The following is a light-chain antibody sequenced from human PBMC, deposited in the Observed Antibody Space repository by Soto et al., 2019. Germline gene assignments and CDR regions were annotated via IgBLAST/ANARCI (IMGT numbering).Light chain of an antibody. CDR3: HQYDSLPRT. J-gene: IGKJ1*01. V-gene: IGKV3-20*01. CDR1: QSVSSSF. Sequence: EIVLAQSPGTLSLSPGERATLSCRASQSVSSSFLAWYQQKPGQAPRLLIYDASSRATGIPDRFSGSGSGTDFTLTISRLEPEDFAMYYCHQYDSLPRTFGQGTKVEIK. CDR2: DAS.